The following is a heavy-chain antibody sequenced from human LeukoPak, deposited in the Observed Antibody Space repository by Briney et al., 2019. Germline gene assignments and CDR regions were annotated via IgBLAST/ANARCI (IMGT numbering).Heavy chain of an antibody. CDR3: ARGGYQFEH. CDR2: LTTKAYGGTT. J-gene: IGHJ4*02. CDR1: GFTFRDYT. V-gene: IGHV3-49*03. Sequence: GGSLTLSCTASGFTFRDYTMSWFRQPPGEGLEWVGFLTTKAYGGTTRYAACVRGRFTISRDDSKSIAYLQRNSLRTEDTAVYYCARGGYQFEHWGQGTLVTVSS. D-gene: IGHD3-16*02.